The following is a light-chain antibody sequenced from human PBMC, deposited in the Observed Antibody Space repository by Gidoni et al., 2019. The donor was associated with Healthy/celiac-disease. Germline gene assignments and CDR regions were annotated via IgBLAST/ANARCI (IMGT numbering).Light chain of an antibody. CDR3: QQYNSYSCT. CDR2: KAS. J-gene: IGKJ2*02. Sequence: DIQMTKSPSTLSASVGDRVTITCRASQSISSWLAWYQQKPGKAPKLLIYKASSLESGVPSRFSGSGSGTEFTLTISSLQPDDFATYYCQQYNSYSCTFXQXTKLEIK. CDR1: QSISSW. V-gene: IGKV1-5*03.